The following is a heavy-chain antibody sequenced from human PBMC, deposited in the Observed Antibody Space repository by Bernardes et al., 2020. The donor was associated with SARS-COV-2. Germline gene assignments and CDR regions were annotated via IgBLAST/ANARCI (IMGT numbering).Heavy chain of an antibody. J-gene: IGHJ4*02. V-gene: IGHV4-59*13. CDR3: ARDSRDYGDYQDFDY. CDR1: GGSISGYYY. Sequence: SETLSLTCTVSGGSISGYYYCSCLRQFPGGGLELVGYIYYTGITKYNPSLEGRGTISVDMSKNQFSLRLISVTAADTAVYYCARDSRDYGDYQDFDYWGQGTLVTVSS. D-gene: IGHD4-17*01. CDR2: IYYTGIT.